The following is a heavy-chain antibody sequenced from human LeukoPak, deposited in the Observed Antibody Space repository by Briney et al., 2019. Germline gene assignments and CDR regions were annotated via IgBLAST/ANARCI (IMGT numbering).Heavy chain of an antibody. D-gene: IGHD5-24*01. V-gene: IGHV1-2*02. CDR3: AKDDAWLQYGD. CDR2: INPNSGGT. Sequence: ASVKVSCKASGYTFTDYYMHWVRQAPGQGLEWMGWINPNSGGTNYAQKFQGRVTMTRDTSISTVYMEMSRLRSDDTAVYYCAKDDAWLQYGDWGRGTLVTVSS. J-gene: IGHJ4*02. CDR1: GYTFTDYY.